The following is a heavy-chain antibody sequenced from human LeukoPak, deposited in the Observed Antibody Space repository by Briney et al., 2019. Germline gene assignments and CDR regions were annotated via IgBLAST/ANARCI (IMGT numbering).Heavy chain of an antibody. CDR1: GCTFTSYA. CDR2: ITPIFGTA. Sequence: SVKVSCKASGCTFTSYAISWVRQAPGQGLEWMGGITPIFGTANYAQKFQDRVTITADESTSTAYMELSSLRSEDTAVYYCARDTRIAAAEYSFDYWGQGTLVTVSS. D-gene: IGHD6-13*01. J-gene: IGHJ4*02. CDR3: ARDTRIAAAEYSFDY. V-gene: IGHV1-69*13.